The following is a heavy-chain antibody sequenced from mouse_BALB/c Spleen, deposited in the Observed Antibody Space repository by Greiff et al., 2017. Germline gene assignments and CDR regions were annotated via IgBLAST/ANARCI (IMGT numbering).Heavy chain of an antibody. J-gene: IGHJ4*01. CDR1: GYTFTDYA. CDR3: ARDGYGNYDAMDY. Sequence: QVQLKESGAELVWPGVSVKISCKGSGYTFTDYAMHWVKQSHAKSLEWIGVISTYYGDASYNQKFKGKATMTVDKSSSTAYMELARLTSEYSAIYYCARDGYGNYDAMDYWGQGTSGTVSS. CDR2: ISTYYGDA. D-gene: IGHD2-10*02. V-gene: IGHV1S137*01.